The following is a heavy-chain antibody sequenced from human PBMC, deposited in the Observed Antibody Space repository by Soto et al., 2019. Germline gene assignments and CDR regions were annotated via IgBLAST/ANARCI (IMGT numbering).Heavy chain of an antibody. CDR1: GGSISSGGYY. Sequence: QVQLLESGPGLVKSSQTLSLTCSISGGSISSGGYYWIWVRQRPGKGLEWIGYVYFNENTYYNPSLKTRVSISVGSSKSQFSLRLSSVTAAAAVISYCARQITMVRGIDFWGPGISVSVSS. V-gene: IGHV4-31*03. CDR2: VYFNENT. J-gene: IGHJ4*02. CDR3: ARQITMVRGIDF. D-gene: IGHD3-10*01.